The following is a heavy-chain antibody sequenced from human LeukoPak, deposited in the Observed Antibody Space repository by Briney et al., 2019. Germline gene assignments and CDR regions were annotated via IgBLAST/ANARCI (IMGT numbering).Heavy chain of an antibody. CDR2: ISSSSYI. CDR3: ARASLYDNSAYYLDY. CDR1: GFTFSSYS. D-gene: IGHD3-22*01. V-gene: IGHV3-21*04. Sequence: PGGSLRLSCAASGFTFSSYSMNWVRQAPGKGLEWVSSISSSSYIYYADSVKGRFTISRDNAKNSLYLQMNSLRAEDTALYYCARASLYDNSAYYLDYWGQGTLVTVSS. J-gene: IGHJ4*02.